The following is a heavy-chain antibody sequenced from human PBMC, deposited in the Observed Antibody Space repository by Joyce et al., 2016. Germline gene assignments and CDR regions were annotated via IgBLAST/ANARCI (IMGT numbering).Heavy chain of an antibody. CDR3: TRDHLGVIHNYWVDFDY. D-gene: IGHD3-10*01. V-gene: IGHV3-48*02. Sequence: EVQLVESGGALVQPGGTLRLSCAASGFTFSSYTKDVVRQAPGKGMEWVAYINHRGISIYYADSVKGRFTSSRDNAKNSLYLQMNSLRDEDTAIYYCTRDHLGVIHNYWVDFDYWGQGTLVTVSS. J-gene: IGHJ4*02. CDR2: INHRGISI. CDR1: GFTFSSYT.